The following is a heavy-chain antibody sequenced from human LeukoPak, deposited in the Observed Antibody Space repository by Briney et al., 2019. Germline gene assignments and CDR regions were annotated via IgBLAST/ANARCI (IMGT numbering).Heavy chain of an antibody. J-gene: IGHJ1*01. D-gene: IGHD6-13*01. V-gene: IGHV3-21*01. Sequence: GGSLRLSCAASGFTFSSYSMNWVRHAPGKGLEWVSSISSSSSYIYYADSVKGRFTISRDNAKNSLYLQMNSLRAEDTAVYYCARDPYSSSWEYFQHWGQGTLVTVSS. CDR3: ARDPYSSSWEYFQH. CDR2: ISSSSSYI. CDR1: GFTFSSYS.